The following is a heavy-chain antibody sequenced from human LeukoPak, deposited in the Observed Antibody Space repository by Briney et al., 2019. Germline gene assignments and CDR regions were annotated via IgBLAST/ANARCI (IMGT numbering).Heavy chain of an antibody. D-gene: IGHD3-10*01. J-gene: IGHJ4*02. Sequence: GGSLRLSCAASGFTFSTYAMTWVRQAPGKGLEWVSAISGSGGSTYNADSVKGRFTISRDSSKNTLYLQMNNLRAEDAAVYYCAKASGLKGRYYLDSWGQGTLVTVSS. CDR2: ISGSGGST. CDR1: GFTFSTYA. CDR3: AKASGLKGRYYLDS. V-gene: IGHV3-23*01.